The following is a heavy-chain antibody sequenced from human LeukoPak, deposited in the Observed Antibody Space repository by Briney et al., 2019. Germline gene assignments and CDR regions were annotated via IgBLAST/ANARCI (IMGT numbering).Heavy chain of an antibody. D-gene: IGHD6-13*01. Sequence: GGSLRLSCAVSGFTFNSFGMRWVRQTPGKGLEWVAVISNDGRNQYYADSVKGRFTISRDNFKNSLYLQMNSLRAEDTAVYYCAREDGYSSSWYSDYWGQGTLVTVSS. J-gene: IGHJ4*02. CDR2: ISNDGRNQ. CDR1: GFTFNSFG. CDR3: AREDGYSSSWYSDY. V-gene: IGHV3-30*03.